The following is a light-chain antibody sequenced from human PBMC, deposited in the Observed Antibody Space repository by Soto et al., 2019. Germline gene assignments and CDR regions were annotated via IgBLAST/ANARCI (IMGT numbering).Light chain of an antibody. CDR2: EVS. J-gene: IGLJ1*01. CDR1: STDASDYDY. CDR3: SSYVRGGTFV. V-gene: IGLV2-14*01. Sequence: QSVLTQPASVSGSPGQSITISCTGASTDASDYDYVSWYQQHPGKAPKLMIFEVSNRPSGVSNRFSGSKSGTTASLTISRLQTEDEADYYCSSYVRGGTFVFGIGTKLTVL.